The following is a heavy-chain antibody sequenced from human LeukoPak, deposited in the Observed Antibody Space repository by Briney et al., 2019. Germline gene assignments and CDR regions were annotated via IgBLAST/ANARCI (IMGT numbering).Heavy chain of an antibody. J-gene: IGHJ4*02. CDR2: ISYDGSNK. Sequence: GRSLRLSCAASGFIFSSYGMHWVRQAPGKGLEWVAAISYDGSNKYYADSVKGRFTISRDNSKNTLYLQMNSLRAEDTAVYYCAKGWYRCGPDIFDYWGQGTLVTVSS. V-gene: IGHV3-30*18. CDR3: AKGWYRCGPDIFDY. CDR1: GFIFSSYG. D-gene: IGHD2-15*01.